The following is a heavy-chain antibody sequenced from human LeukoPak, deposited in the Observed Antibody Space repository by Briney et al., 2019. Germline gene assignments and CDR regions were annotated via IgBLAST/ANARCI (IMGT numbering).Heavy chain of an antibody. Sequence: GGSLRLSCAASGFTFSDYYMSWIRQAPGKGLEWVSYISSSGSTIYYADSVKGRFTISRDNSKNTLYLQMNSLRAEDTAVYYCATSLWFGELGHWGQGTLVTVSS. CDR2: ISSSGSTI. D-gene: IGHD3-10*01. J-gene: IGHJ1*01. CDR3: ATSLWFGELGH. V-gene: IGHV3-11*04. CDR1: GFTFSDYY.